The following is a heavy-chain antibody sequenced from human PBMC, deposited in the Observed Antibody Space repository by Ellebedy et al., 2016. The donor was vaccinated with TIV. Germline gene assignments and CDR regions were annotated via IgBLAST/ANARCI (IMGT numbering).Heavy chain of an antibody. D-gene: IGHD3-3*01. Sequence: ASVKVSXXASGHIFTTYGIHWVRKAPGQRPEWMGWFNTGNGNTKYSQKFQGRITITRDTTATTAYMELSGLMSEDTAVYYCATREWQDPMDVWGQGTTVTV. J-gene: IGHJ6*02. CDR1: GHIFTTYG. V-gene: IGHV1-3*04. CDR3: ATREWQDPMDV. CDR2: FNTGNGNT.